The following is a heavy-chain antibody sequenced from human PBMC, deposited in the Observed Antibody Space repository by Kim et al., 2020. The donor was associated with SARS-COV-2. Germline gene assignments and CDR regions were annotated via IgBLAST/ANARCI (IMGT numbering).Heavy chain of an antibody. J-gene: IGHJ3*02. CDR1: GYTFTSYG. CDR3: ARLSVREWDYVWGTQKGAFDI. V-gene: IGHV1-18*04. D-gene: IGHD3-16*01. Sequence: ASVKVSCKASGYTFTSYGISWVRQAPGQGLEWMGWISAYNGNTNYAQKLQGRVTMTTDTSTSTAYMELRSLRSDDTAVYYCARLSVREWDYVWGTQKGAFDIWGQGTMVTVSS. CDR2: ISAYNGNT.